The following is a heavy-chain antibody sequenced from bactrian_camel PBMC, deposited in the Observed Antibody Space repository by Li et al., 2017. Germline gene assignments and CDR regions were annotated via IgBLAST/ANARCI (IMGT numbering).Heavy chain of an antibody. CDR2: KYTGESST. CDR3: AASDWARYCSGGPRSYEYRH. V-gene: IGHV3-2*01. CDR1: GFTFSSDH. D-gene: IGHD2*01. J-gene: IGHJ4*01. Sequence: HVQLVESGGGLVQPGGSLSLSCAASGFTFSSDHMHWVRQAPGKGLEWVTSKYTGESSTASADSVKGQFTVSSDNAKNMLYLQMNSLKPEDTAMYYCAASDWARYCSGGPRSYEYRHWGHGTQVTVS.